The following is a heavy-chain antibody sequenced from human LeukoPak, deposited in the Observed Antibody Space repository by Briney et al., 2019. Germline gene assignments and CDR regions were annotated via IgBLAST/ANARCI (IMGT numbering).Heavy chain of an antibody. CDR2: INPNSGGT. CDR3: ARSCSSTSCYHFAEYFQH. J-gene: IGHJ1*01. Sequence: ASVKVSCTASGYTFTGYYMHWVRQAPGQGLEWMGWINPNSGGTNYAQKFQGRVTMTRDTSISTAYMELSRLRSDDTAVYYCARSCSSTSCYHFAEYFQHWGQGTLVTVSS. V-gene: IGHV1-2*02. D-gene: IGHD2-2*01. CDR1: GYTFTGYY.